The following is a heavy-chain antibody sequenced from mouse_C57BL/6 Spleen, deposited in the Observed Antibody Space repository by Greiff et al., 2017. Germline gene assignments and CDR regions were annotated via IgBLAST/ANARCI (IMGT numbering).Heavy chain of an antibody. CDR3: ARSPHGSSSYWYFDV. Sequence: VQLKESGAELVKPGASVKLSCTASGFNIKDYYMHWVKQRTEQGLEWIGRIDPEDGETKYAPKFQGKATITADTSSNTAYLQLSSLTSEDTAVYYCARSPHGSSSYWYFDVWGTGTTVTVSS. V-gene: IGHV14-2*01. D-gene: IGHD1-1*01. CDR1: GFNIKDYY. CDR2: IDPEDGET. J-gene: IGHJ1*03.